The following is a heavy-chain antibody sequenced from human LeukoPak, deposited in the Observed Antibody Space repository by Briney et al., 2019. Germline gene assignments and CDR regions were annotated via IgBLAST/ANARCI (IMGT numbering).Heavy chain of an antibody. CDR1: GFTFSSYA. Sequence: GGSLRLSCAASGFTFSSYAMSWVRQAPGKGLEWVSAISGSGGSTYYADSVKGRFTISRDNSKNTLYLQMNSLRAKDTAVYYCAKAPSSGYYLASSHFDYWGQGTLVTVSS. CDR3: AKAPSSGYYLASSHFDY. J-gene: IGHJ4*02. D-gene: IGHD3-22*01. V-gene: IGHV3-23*01. CDR2: ISGSGGST.